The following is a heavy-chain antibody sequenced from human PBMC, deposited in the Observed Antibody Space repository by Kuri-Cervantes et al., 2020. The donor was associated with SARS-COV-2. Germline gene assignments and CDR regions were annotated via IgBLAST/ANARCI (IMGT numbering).Heavy chain of an antibody. J-gene: IGHJ1*01. CDR2: IYYSGST. Sequence: SETLSLTCTVSGGSISSYYWSWIRQPPGKGLEWIGYIYYSGSTNYNPSLKSRVTISVDTSKNQFSLKLSSVTAADTAVYYCARGGSSWFEYFQHWGQGTLVTVSS. D-gene: IGHD6-13*01. V-gene: IGHV4-59*12. CDR3: ARGGSSWFEYFQH. CDR1: GGSISSYY.